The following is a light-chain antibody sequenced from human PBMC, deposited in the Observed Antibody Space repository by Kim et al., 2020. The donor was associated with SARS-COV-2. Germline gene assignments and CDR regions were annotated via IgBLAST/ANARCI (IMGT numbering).Light chain of an antibody. CDR3: QVWDSSSDHRV. J-gene: IGLJ3*02. CDR1: NIGSKS. Sequence: APGKPARITCGGNNIGSKSVNWYQQKPGQAPVLVIYYDSDRPSGIPERFSGSNSGNTATLTISRVEAGDEADYYCQVWDSSSDHRVFGGGTQLTVL. V-gene: IGLV3-21*04. CDR2: YDS.